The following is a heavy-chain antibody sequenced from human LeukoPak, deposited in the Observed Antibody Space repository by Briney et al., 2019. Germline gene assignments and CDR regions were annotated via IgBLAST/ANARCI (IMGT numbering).Heavy chain of an antibody. Sequence: SQTLSLTCAISGDSVSTNSAAWNWIRQSPSRGLEWLGRTYHRSKWYNDYAVSVKSRITINPDTSKNQFSLQLNSVTPEDTAVYYCARGTATHYYYGMDVWGQGTMVTVSS. J-gene: IGHJ6*02. CDR3: ARGTATHYYYGMDV. CDR2: TYHRSKWYN. CDR1: GDSVSTNSAA. V-gene: IGHV6-1*01.